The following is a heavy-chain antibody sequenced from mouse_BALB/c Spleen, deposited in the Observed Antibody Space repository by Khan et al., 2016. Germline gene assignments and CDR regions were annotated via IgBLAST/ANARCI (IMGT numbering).Heavy chain of an antibody. CDR3: AKGYYRYDVWYFDV. D-gene: IGHD2-14*01. V-gene: IGHV9-2-1*01. CDR1: GYTFTDYS. CDR2: INTETAEP. Sequence: QIQLVQSGPELKKPGETVKISCKASGYTFTDYSMHWVKQAPGKGFKWMGWINTETAEPTYADDFKGRFAFSLEPSASTAYLQIDNLKNEDTATYFCAKGYYRYDVWYFDVWCAGTTVTVSS. J-gene: IGHJ1*01.